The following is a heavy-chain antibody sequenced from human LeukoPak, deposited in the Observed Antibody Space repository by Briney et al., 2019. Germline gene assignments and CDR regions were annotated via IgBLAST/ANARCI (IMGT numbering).Heavy chain of an antibody. V-gene: IGHV1-69*13. CDR1: GGTFSSYA. J-gene: IGHJ4*02. D-gene: IGHD4-23*01. CDR3: ATMVRRWYYFDY. Sequence: SVKVSCKASGGTFSSYAISWVRQAPGQGLEWMGGIIPIFGTANYAQKFQGRVTITADESTSTAYMELSSLRSEDTAVYYCATMVRRWYYFDYWGQGTLVTVSS. CDR2: IIPIFGTA.